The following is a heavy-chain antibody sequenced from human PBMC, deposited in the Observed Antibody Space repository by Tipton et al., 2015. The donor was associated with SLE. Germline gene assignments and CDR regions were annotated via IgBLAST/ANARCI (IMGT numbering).Heavy chain of an antibody. CDR2: IYNSGST. Sequence: TLSLTCTVSGGSISSYYWSWIRQPAGKGLEWIGRIYNSGSTNYNPSLKSRVTMSVDTSKNQFSLKLTSVTAADTAMYYCARSPNLGYCSGGACYRLDYWGQGTLVTVSS. CDR1: GGSISSYY. J-gene: IGHJ4*02. CDR3: ARSPNLGYCSGGACYRLDY. D-gene: IGHD2-15*01. V-gene: IGHV4-4*07.